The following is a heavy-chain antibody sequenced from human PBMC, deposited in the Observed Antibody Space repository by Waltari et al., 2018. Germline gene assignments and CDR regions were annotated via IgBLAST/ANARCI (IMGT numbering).Heavy chain of an antibody. CDR1: GGSFSGYY. Sequence: QVQLQQWGAGLLKPSETLSLTCAVYGGSFSGYYWSWIRQPPGKGLEWIGEINHSGSTNYNPSLKSRVTISVDTSKNQFSLKLSSVTAADTAVYYCARSGGRGIAANWFDPWGQGTLVTVSS. CDR2: INHSGST. CDR3: ARSGGRGIAANWFDP. V-gene: IGHV4-34*01. J-gene: IGHJ5*02. D-gene: IGHD6-13*01.